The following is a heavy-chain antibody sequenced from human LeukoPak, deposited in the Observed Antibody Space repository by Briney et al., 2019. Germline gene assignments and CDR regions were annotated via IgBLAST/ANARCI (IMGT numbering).Heavy chain of an antibody. CDR1: GLTGSHNY. CDR3: ARDRGTTPKYYYGTDV. J-gene: IGHJ6*02. CDR2: VHTSGDT. D-gene: IGHD2-2*01. Sequence: GGSLRLSCAASGLTGSHNYVSWVRQAPGKGLEWVSAVHTSGDTCYADSVKGRFAISRDNFKNTLYLQMNSLRAEDTAVYYCARDRGTTPKYYYGTDVWGQGTTVAVSS. V-gene: IGHV3-66*03.